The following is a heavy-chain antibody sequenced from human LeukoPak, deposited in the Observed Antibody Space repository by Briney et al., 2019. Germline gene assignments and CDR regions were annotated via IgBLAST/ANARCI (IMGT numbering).Heavy chain of an antibody. CDR3: ARGRYCSGGSCYGALGYYFDY. V-gene: IGHV3-7*01. CDR2: IKQDGSER. CDR1: GFTFSSYA. Sequence: GRSLRLSCAASGFTFSSYAMHWVRQAPGKGLEWVANIKQDGSERYNVDSVKGRFTISRDNAKNSLYLQMNSLRAEDTAVYYCARGRYCSGGSCYGALGYYFDYWGQGTLVTVSS. J-gene: IGHJ4*02. D-gene: IGHD2-15*01.